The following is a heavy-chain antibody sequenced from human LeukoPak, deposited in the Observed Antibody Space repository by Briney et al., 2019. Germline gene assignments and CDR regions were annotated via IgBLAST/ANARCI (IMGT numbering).Heavy chain of an antibody. CDR3: AKVFPGGYSGYAH. CDR2: ISYDGSNK. Sequence: GGSLRLSCAASGFTFSSYAMHWVRQAPGKGLEWVAVISYDGSNKYYADSVKGRFTISRDNSKNTLYLQMNSLRAEDTAVYYCAKVFPGGYSGYAHGGQGTLVTVSS. CDR1: GFTFSSYA. V-gene: IGHV3-30-3*01. J-gene: IGHJ4*02. D-gene: IGHD5-12*01.